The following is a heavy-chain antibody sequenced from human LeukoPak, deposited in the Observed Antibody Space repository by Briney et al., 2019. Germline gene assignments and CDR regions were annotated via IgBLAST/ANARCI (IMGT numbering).Heavy chain of an antibody. CDR3: ALGGDTAMDTSTFDY. CDR2: INPNSGGT. CDR1: GYTFTGYY. D-gene: IGHD5-18*01. V-gene: IGHV1-2*06. Sequence: ASVKVSCKASGYTFTGYYMHWVRQAPGQGLEWMGRINPNSGGTNYAQKFQGRVTMTRDTSISTAYMEVSRLRYDDTAVYYCALGGDTAMDTSTFDYWGQGTLVTGSS. J-gene: IGHJ4*02.